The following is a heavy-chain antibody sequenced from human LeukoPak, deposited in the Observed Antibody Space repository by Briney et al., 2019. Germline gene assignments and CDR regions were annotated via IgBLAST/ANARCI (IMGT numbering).Heavy chain of an antibody. J-gene: IGHJ4*02. Sequence: GGSLRLSCAASGFPFSKYGMYWVRQAPGKGLEWMAYIQFDENNKYYTDSVKGRFTISRDNSRNTLFLQMNSLRPGDAAVYYCAKPTSGTAPRPLDYWGRRTLVTVSS. D-gene: IGHD1-26*01. CDR3: AKPTSGTAPRPLDY. CDR2: IQFDENNK. CDR1: GFPFSKYG. V-gene: IGHV3-30*02.